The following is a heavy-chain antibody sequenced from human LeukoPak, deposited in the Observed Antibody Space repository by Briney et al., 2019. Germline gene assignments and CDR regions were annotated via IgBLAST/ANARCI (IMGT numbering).Heavy chain of an antibody. CDR2: ISTYDGNT. CDR1: GYTFNTYG. D-gene: IGHD6-19*01. Sequence: ASVKVSCKASGYTFNTYGISWVRPAPGQGVEWMGWISTYDGNTNYAQNLQGRVTMTTDTSTRTAYMELRSLRSGDTAVYYCARWSYSSDWYFGTFDIWGQGTTVTISS. V-gene: IGHV1-18*01. CDR3: ARWSYSSDWYFGTFDI. J-gene: IGHJ3*02.